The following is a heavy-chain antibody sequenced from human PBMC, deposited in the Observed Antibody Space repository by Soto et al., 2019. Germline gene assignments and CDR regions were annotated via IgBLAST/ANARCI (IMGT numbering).Heavy chain of an antibody. Sequence: QVQLVQSGAEVKKPGASVKVSCKASGYTFTSYGISWVRQAPGQGLEWMGWISAYNGNTNYAQKLQGRVTMTTDTATSTAYMELRSLRSDDTAVYYCARDRYYGSGSYYPVPVDYWGQGTLVTVSS. D-gene: IGHD3-10*01. J-gene: IGHJ4*02. V-gene: IGHV1-18*01. CDR1: GYTFTSYG. CDR3: ARDRYYGSGSYYPVPVDY. CDR2: ISAYNGNT.